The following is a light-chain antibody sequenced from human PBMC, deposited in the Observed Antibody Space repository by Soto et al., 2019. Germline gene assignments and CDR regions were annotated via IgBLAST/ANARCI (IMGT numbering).Light chain of an antibody. V-gene: IGKV3D-20*02. CDR1: QSVSSSY. J-gene: IGKJ5*01. CDR2: DAS. CDR3: QQRSNWIR. Sequence: IALKHTQGTVCATPGQLPAASLRASQSVSSSYLAWYQQKPGQDPRLLIYDASNRATGIPARLSGSGSGTDFTLTISSLEPEDLAVYYCQQRSNWIRFGEGTRLEIK.